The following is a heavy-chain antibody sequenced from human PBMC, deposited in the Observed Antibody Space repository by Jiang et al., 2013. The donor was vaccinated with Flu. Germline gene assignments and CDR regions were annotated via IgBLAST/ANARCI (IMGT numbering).Heavy chain of an antibody. CDR3: ARTQPAGYCSA. CDR1: GFSISTSGMC. CDR2: IDWDDDK. J-gene: IGHJ1*01. D-gene: IGHD6-19*01. V-gene: IGHV2-70*11. Sequence: KPTQTLTLTCSLSGFSISTSGMCVSWIRQPPGKALEWLARIDWDDDKYYTTTLKTRLTISKDTSKNQVVLTMTNMDEVDTATYYCARTQPAGYCSAWGQGTLVTVSS.